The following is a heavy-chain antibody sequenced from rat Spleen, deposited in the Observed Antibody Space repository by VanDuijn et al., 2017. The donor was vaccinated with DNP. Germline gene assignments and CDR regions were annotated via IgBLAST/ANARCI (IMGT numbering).Heavy chain of an antibody. V-gene: IGHV2-30*01. CDR2: IWTAGNS. CDR3: ARDGGLGDLDF. Sequence: QVQLKESGPGLMQPSQTLSLTCTVSGFSLTTYNVQWVRQPTGRRLEWLGIIWTAGNSDYNPALKSRLSISRDTSKNQFFLKMNSLKTEDMGTYYCARDGGLGDLDFWGQGVMVTVSS. CDR1: GFSLTTYN. J-gene: IGHJ2*01. D-gene: IGHD2-7*01.